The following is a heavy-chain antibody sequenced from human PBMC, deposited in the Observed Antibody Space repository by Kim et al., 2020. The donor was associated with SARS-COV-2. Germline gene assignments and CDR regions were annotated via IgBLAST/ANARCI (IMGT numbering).Heavy chain of an antibody. V-gene: IGHV1-2*02. CDR1: GYTFTGYY. Sequence: ASVKVSCKASGYTFTGYYMHWVRQAPGQGLEWMGWIKPNSGGTNYAQKFQGRVTMTRDTSISTAYMELSRLRSDDTAVYYCARDMRQWLGKGVFDYWGQGTLVTVSS. CDR2: IKPNSGGT. D-gene: IGHD6-19*01. J-gene: IGHJ4*02. CDR3: ARDMRQWLGKGVFDY.